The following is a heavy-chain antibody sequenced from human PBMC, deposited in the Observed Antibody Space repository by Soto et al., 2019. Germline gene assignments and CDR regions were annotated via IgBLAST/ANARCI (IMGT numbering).Heavy chain of an antibody. CDR1: GFTFSSYG. Sequence: ESGGGLAQPGGSLRLSCAASGFTFSSYGVNWVRQAPGKGLEWVSNIWSASNINYADSVKGRFTVSRDNAKNSMSLQMNGLRDEDTAVYYCVRDYSFGFDYWGQGILVTVSS. V-gene: IGHV3-48*02. CDR2: IWSASNI. D-gene: IGHD6-13*01. J-gene: IGHJ4*02. CDR3: VRDYSFGFDY.